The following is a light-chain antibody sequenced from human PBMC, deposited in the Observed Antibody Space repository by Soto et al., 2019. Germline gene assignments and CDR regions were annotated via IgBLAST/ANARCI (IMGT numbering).Light chain of an antibody. CDR2: AAS. V-gene: IGKV1-39*01. Sequence: DIHMTQSPRFLTASVGDRVTITCRASQNIRTYLTWYQQKPGKGPTVLIYAASTLQRGVPSRFSGSTTGTDFTLTITGLQPEDSATNYCQQTLSVPRTFGLGTKVEIK. CDR1: QNIRTY. CDR3: QQTLSVPRT. J-gene: IGKJ1*01.